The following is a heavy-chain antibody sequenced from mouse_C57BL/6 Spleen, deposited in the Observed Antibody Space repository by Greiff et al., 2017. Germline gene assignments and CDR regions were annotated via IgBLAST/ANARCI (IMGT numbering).Heavy chain of an antibody. CDR1: GYTFTSYW. V-gene: IGHV1-69*01. CDR3: ARLVTKAVDY. J-gene: IGHJ2*01. Sequence: VQLQQPGAELVMPGASVKLSCKASGYTFTSYWMHWVKQRPGQGLEWIGEIDPSDSYTNYNQKFKGQSTLTVDKSSSTAYMQLSSLTSEDSAVYYCARLVTKAVDYWGQGTTLTVSS. D-gene: IGHD2-2*01. CDR2: IDPSDSYT.